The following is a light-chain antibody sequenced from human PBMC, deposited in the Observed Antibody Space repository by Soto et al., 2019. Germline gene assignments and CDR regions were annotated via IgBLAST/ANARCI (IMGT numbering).Light chain of an antibody. CDR1: SSNIGSNT. V-gene: IGLV1-44*01. CDR2: SNN. Sequence: SVLTQPPSASGTPGQRVTISCSGSSSNIGSNTVNWYQHLPGTAPKLLIYSNNQRPSGVPDRFSGSKSGTSASLAISGLQSEDEADYYCAAWDDSLNGYVFGTGTKLTVL. CDR3: AAWDDSLNGYV. J-gene: IGLJ1*01.